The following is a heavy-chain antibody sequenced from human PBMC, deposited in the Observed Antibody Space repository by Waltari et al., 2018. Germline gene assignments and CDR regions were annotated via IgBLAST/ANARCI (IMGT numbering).Heavy chain of an antibody. D-gene: IGHD2-2*01. CDR1: GGTFSSYT. V-gene: IGHV1-69*02. J-gene: IGHJ3*02. Sequence: QVQLVQSGAEVKKPGSSVKVSCKASGGTFSSYTISWVRQAPGQGLEWMGRIIPILGIANYAQKFQGRVTITADKSTSTAYMELSSLRSEDTAVYYCARVVVVPAAIVSGAFDIWGQGTMVTVSS. CDR2: IIPILGIA. CDR3: ARVVVVPAAIVSGAFDI.